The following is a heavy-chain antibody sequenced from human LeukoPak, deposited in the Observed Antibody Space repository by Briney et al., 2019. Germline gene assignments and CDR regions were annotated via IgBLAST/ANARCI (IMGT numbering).Heavy chain of an antibody. J-gene: IGHJ6*03. D-gene: IGHD1-7*01. CDR2: IYYSGST. V-gene: IGHV4-61*01. CDR3: ARERGNWNYGFYYYYYMDV. Sequence: SETLSLTCTVSGGSISSSSYYWGWIRQPPGKGLEWIGYIYYSGSTSYNPSLKSRVTISVDTSKNQFSLKLSSVTAADTAVYYCARERGNWNYGFYYYYYMDVWGKGTTVTVSS. CDR1: GGSISSSSYY.